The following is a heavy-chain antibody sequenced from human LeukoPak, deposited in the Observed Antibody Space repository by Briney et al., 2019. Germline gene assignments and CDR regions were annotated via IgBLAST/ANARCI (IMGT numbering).Heavy chain of an antibody. CDR1: GFTFSNYG. V-gene: IGHV3-30*03. CDR3: ARGTTALMDV. CDR2: ISYDGSNK. J-gene: IGHJ6*03. D-gene: IGHD2-21*02. Sequence: PGGSLRLSCAASGFTFSNYGMHWVRQAPGKGLEWVAVISYDGSNKYYADSVKGRFTISRDNSKNTLNLQMNSLRAEDTAVYYCARGTTALMDVWGKGTTVTVSS.